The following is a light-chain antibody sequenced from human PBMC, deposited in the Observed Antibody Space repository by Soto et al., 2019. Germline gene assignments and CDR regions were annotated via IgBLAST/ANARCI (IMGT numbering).Light chain of an antibody. CDR3: QYYNDFCWT. Sequence: DIQLTQSPSTLSASVGDRATITCRARQTISSWLAWYQQKPGKAPNLLIYKTSNLESGVPSRFSGSGSGTEFTLIISSLQPDDFATYYCQYYNDFCWTFGQGTKVEIK. J-gene: IGKJ1*01. CDR2: KTS. V-gene: IGKV1-5*03. CDR1: QTISSW.